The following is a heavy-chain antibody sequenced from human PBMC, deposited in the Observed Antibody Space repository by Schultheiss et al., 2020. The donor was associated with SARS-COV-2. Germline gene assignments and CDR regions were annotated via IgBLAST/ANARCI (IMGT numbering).Heavy chain of an antibody. Sequence: GSLRLSCAASGFTFSGSAMHWVRQASGKGLEWVSAISGSGGSTYYADSVKGRFTISRDNAKNTLYLQMNSLRAEDTAVYYCARGIFGVVIPPFDYWGQGTLVTVSS. V-gene: IGHV3-23*01. CDR2: ISGSGGST. J-gene: IGHJ4*02. CDR1: GFTFSGSA. CDR3: ARGIFGVVIPPFDY. D-gene: IGHD3-3*01.